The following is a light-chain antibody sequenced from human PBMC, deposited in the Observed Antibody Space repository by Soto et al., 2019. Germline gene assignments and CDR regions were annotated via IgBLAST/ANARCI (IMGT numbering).Light chain of an antibody. V-gene: IGKV3-15*01. Sequence: EILMTQSQATLSVSPGERAILSCRASQNIGTNLVWYQQKPGQAPRLLLYGASTRATGVPARFSGSGSGTDFTLTISSLEPEDFAVYYCQQRSNWPPIFTFGPGTKVDIK. J-gene: IGKJ3*01. CDR3: QQRSNWPPIFT. CDR1: QNIGTN. CDR2: GAS.